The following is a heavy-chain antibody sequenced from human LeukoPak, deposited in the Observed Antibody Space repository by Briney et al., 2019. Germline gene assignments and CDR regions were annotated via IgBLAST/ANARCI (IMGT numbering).Heavy chain of an antibody. Sequence: ASVKVSCKASGYTFTSYDINWVRQATGQGLEWMGWMNPNSGNTGYAQKFQGRVTMTRNISISTAYMELSSLRSEDTAVYYCARGPANQLLWFGELLRHFDYWGQGTLVSVSS. V-gene: IGHV1-8*01. CDR3: ARGPANQLLWFGELLRHFDY. J-gene: IGHJ4*02. D-gene: IGHD3-10*01. CDR1: GYTFTSYD. CDR2: MNPNSGNT.